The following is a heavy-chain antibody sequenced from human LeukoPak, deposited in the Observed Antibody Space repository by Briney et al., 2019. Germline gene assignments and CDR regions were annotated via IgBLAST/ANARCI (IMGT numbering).Heavy chain of an antibody. Sequence: GGSLRLSCAASGFTFSSYWMHWVRQAPGKGRVWVSRINSDGSRTYYADSVKGRFTISIDNAKNTLYLQMNSLRAEDTAVYYCARARGNNYGFFDYWGQGILVTVSS. J-gene: IGHJ4*02. CDR2: INSDGSRT. CDR1: GFTFSSYW. CDR3: ARARGNNYGFFDY. D-gene: IGHD3/OR15-3a*01. V-gene: IGHV3-74*01.